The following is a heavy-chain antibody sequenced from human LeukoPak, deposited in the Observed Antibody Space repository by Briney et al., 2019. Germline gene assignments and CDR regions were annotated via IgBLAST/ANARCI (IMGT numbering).Heavy chain of an antibody. CDR1: GYTITDYY. CDR2: INPNSGGT. D-gene: IGHD3-22*01. J-gene: IGHJ4*02. Sequence: ASVKVSCKASGYTITDYYMHWVRQAPGQGLEWMGWINPNSGGTNSAQKFQGRVTMTRDTSISTGYMELSRLRSDDTAVYYCARGVSGYFYLFDCWGQGTLVTVSS. V-gene: IGHV1-2*02. CDR3: ARGVSGYFYLFDC.